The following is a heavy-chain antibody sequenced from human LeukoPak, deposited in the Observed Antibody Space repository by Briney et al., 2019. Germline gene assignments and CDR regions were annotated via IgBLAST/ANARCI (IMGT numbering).Heavy chain of an antibody. CDR3: ARDVAGNTFDY. CDR2: IDHSGST. V-gene: IGHV4-34*01. CDR1: GGSFSNYY. D-gene: IGHD5-12*01. Sequence: SETLSLTCAVYGGSFSNYYWGWIRQPPGKGLEWIGEIDHSGSTNYNPSLKSRVTISINTAKNQFSLRLSSVTAADTAVYYCARDVAGNTFDYWGQGTLVTVSS. J-gene: IGHJ4*02.